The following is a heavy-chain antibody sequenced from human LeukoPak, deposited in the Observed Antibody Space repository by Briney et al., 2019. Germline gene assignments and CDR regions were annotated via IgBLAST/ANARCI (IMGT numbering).Heavy chain of an antibody. CDR3: AREPSIVGATIDY. J-gene: IGHJ4*02. Sequence: GGSLRLSCAASGFTVSSNYMSWVRQAPGKGLEWVSSISSSSSYIYYADSVKGRFTVSRDNAKNSLYLQMNSLRAEDTAVYYCAREPSIVGATIDYWGQGTLVTVSS. CDR2: ISSSSSYI. D-gene: IGHD1-26*01. CDR1: GFTVSSNY. V-gene: IGHV3-21*01.